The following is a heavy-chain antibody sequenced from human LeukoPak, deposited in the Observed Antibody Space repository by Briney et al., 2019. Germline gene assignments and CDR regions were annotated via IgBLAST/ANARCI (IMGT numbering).Heavy chain of an antibody. D-gene: IGHD3-22*01. CDR2: TYYRSKWYN. CDR1: GDSVSSNSAA. Sequence: SQTLSLTCAISGDSVSSNSAAWNWIRQSPSRGLEWLGRTYYRSKWYNDYAVSVKSRITINPDTSKNQFSLQLNSVTPEDTAVYYCAKDSSVYHYDSRNLDYWGQGTLVTVSS. J-gene: IGHJ4*02. V-gene: IGHV6-1*01. CDR3: AKDSSVYHYDSRNLDY.